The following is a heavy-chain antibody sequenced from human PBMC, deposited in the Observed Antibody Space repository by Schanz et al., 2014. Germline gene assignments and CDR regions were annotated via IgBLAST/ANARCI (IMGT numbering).Heavy chain of an antibody. CDR3: AKGRFGELSAFDI. V-gene: IGHV3-48*04. CDR2: VSRSTPDI. D-gene: IGHD3-10*01. CDR1: GFTFSSYW. Sequence: EVQLVESGGGLVQPGGSLRLSCAASGFTFSSYWMHWVRQAPGKGLEWVSYVSRSTPDIYYADSVKGRFTISRDNAKRSLFLQMNSLRAEDTAVYYCAKGRFGELSAFDIWGQGTMVTVSS. J-gene: IGHJ3*02.